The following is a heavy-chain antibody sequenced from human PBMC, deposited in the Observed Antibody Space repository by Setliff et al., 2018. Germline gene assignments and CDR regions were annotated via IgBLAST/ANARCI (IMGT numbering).Heavy chain of an antibody. J-gene: IGHJ4*02. CDR3: VRDRGDTSMIKPAY. V-gene: IGHV3-11*04. Sequence: GESLKISCAASGFIFSDYYMSWIRQAPGKGLECISYITSSGNTIYYADSVKGRFTISRDSAKNALYLQMNSLRAEDTALYYCVRDRGDTSMIKPAYWGQGTLVTVSS. D-gene: IGHD5-18*01. CDR2: ITSSGNTI. CDR1: GFIFSDYY.